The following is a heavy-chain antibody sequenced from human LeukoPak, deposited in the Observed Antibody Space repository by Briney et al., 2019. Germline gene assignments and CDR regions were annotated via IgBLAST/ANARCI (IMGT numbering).Heavy chain of an antibody. CDR2: ISYDGSNK. CDR1: GFTFSSYA. D-gene: IGHD2-15*01. Sequence: PGGSLRLSCAASGFTFSSYAMHWARQAPGKGLEWVAVISYDGSNKYYADSVKGRFSISRDNSKNTLYLQMNSLRAEDTAVYYCARVRSYCSGGSCSRAFDIWGQGTMVTVSS. V-gene: IGHV3-30*04. J-gene: IGHJ3*02. CDR3: ARVRSYCSGGSCSRAFDI.